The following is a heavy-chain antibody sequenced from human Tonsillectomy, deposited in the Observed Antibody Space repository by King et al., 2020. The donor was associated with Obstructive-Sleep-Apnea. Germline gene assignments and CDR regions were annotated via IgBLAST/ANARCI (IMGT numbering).Heavy chain of an antibody. CDR1: GFTFSTYA. Sequence: QLVQSGGGVVQPGRSLRLSCAASGFTFSTYAMHWVRQAPGKGLEWVAVISYDGSNKYYADSVKGRFTISSDNSKNTLYLQMNSLRAEDTAVYYCARVTSSSWSTPEGHGGMDVWGQGTTVTVSS. CDR3: ARVTSSSWSTPEGHGGMDV. CDR2: ISYDGSNK. J-gene: IGHJ6*02. D-gene: IGHD6-13*01. V-gene: IGHV3-30*04.